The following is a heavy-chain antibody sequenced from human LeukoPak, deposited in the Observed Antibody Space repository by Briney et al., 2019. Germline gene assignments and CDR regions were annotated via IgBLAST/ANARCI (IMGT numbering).Heavy chain of an antibody. J-gene: IGHJ4*02. CDR3: ARRASAYSHPYDY. CDR1: GFTVSSNS. V-gene: IGHV3-53*01. D-gene: IGHD4/OR15-4a*01. Sequence: GGSLRLSCTVSGFTVSSNSMSWVRQAPGKGLEWVSFIYSDNTHYSDSVKGRFTISRDNSKNTLYLQMNSLRAEDTAVYYCARRASAYSHPYDYWGQGTLVTVSS. CDR2: IYSDNT.